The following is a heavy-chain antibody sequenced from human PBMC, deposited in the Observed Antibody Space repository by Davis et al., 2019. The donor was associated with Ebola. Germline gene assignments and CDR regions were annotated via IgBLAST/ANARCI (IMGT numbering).Heavy chain of an antibody. V-gene: IGHV1-69*06. Sequence: SVKVSCKASGGTFSSYAISWVRQAPGQGLEWMGGIIPIFGTVNYAQKFQGRVTITADKSTSTAYMELSSLRSEDTAVYYCARSWATVNWFDPWGQGTLVTVSS. D-gene: IGHD4-11*01. J-gene: IGHJ5*02. CDR1: GGTFSSYA. CDR3: ARSWATVNWFDP. CDR2: IIPIFGTV.